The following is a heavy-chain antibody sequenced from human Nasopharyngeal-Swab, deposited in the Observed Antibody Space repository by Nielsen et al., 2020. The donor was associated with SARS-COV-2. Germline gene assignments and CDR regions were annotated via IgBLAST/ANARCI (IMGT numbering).Heavy chain of an antibody. D-gene: IGHD6-25*01. V-gene: IGHV3-30*03. CDR2: ISFDVINQ. CDR3: ARDILGSSGWKHFDS. CDR1: GFRFSGYG. J-gene: IGHJ4*02. Sequence: SLKISCAASGFRFSGYGMHWVRQAPGKGLEWVAYISFDVINQAYAESARGRFTVSRDNSKNTLFLQMNSLIIEDTAVYYFARDILGSSGWKHFDSWGQGTLVTVSS.